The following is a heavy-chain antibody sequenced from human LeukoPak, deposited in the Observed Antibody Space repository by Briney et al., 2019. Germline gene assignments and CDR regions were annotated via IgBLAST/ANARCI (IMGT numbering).Heavy chain of an antibody. CDR3: ARAPPGYCSGGSCSRPLDY. J-gene: IGHJ4*02. V-gene: IGHV3-66*01. CDR2: MYSGGST. Sequence: PGGSLRLSCTASGFTVSSNYMSWGRQAPGAGLEWVSIMYSGGSTYYADAVKGRFTISRDNSKNTLYLQMNSLRAEDTAVYYCARAPPGYCSGGSCSRPLDYWGQGTLVTVSS. D-gene: IGHD2-15*01. CDR1: GFTVSSNY.